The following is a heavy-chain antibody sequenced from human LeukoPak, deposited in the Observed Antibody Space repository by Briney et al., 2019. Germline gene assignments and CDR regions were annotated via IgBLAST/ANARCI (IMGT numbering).Heavy chain of an antibody. V-gene: IGHV1-46*01. D-gene: IGHD3-10*01. J-gene: IGHJ4*02. CDR2: INPSGGST. CDR1: GYTFTSYY. CDR3: ARKVGKRSYYGSGSSTNYYFDY. Sequence: VASVKVSCKASGYTFTSYYMHWVRQAPGQGLEWMGIINPSGGSTSYAQKFQGRVTMTRDTSTSTVYMELSSLRSEDTAVYYCARKVGKRSYYGSGSSTNYYFDYWGQGTLVTVSS.